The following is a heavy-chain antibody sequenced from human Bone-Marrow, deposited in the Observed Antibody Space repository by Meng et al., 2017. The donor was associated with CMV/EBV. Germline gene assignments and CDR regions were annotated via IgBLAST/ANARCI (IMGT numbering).Heavy chain of an antibody. CDR2: ISSSSSYI. CDR3: ARSGQGNYFDY. D-gene: IGHD3-10*01. CDR1: GFTFSSYS. V-gene: IGHV3-21*01. J-gene: IGHJ4*02. Sequence: GESLKISCAASGFTFSSYSMNWVRQAPGKGLEWVSSISSSSSYIYYADSVKGRFTISRDNAKNSLYLQMNSLRAEDTAVYYCARSGQGNYFDYWGQGTLVTVFS.